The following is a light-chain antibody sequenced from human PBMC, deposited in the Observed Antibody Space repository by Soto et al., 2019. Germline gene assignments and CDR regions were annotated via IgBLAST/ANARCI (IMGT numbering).Light chain of an antibody. Sequence: IQMTQSASSLSASVGDSVTITCRASQSINTNLNWYQHRPGRAPNLLIYSASSLHSGVPSRFTGSGSGTDFTLTISSLQPADFATYYCQQSYSTPLTFGGGTKVEIK. V-gene: IGKV1-39*01. CDR2: SAS. CDR3: QQSYSTPLT. CDR1: QSINTN. J-gene: IGKJ4*01.